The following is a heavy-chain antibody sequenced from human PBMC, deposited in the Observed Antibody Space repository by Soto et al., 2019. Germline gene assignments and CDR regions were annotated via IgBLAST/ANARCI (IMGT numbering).Heavy chain of an antibody. V-gene: IGHV3-74*01. J-gene: IGHJ4*02. Sequence: EGSLRLSCAASGFTLSIYWMHWVRQVQGKGLVWDSRINAGGNYTSNADFVKGRFTVSRDNAKNTLYLQMDSLSPEDTAVYFCARGGAYGDYRSDYWGQGALVTVSS. CDR3: ARGGAYGDYRSDY. CDR1: GFTLSIYW. D-gene: IGHD4-17*01. CDR2: INAGGNYT.